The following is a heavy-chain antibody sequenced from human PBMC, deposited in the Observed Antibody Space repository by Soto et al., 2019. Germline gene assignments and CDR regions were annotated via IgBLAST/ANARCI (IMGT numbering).Heavy chain of an antibody. CDR3: ARDSAYSTASTHFDH. J-gene: IGHJ4*02. CDR1: GFTFSSDA. D-gene: IGHD2-2*01. CDR2: VSSDGNHA. V-gene: IGHV3-30*04. Sequence: QVQLVESGGGVVQPGTSLRLSCLGSGFTFSSDALHWVRQAPGKGLEWVAVVSSDGNHAYYPDHVKGRFTISRDNSQSTVYLQMKSLKPEDTATYYCARDSAYSTASTHFDHWGQGTLVTVSS.